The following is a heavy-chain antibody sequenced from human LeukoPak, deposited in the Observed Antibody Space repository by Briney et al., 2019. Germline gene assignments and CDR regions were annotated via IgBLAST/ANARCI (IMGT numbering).Heavy chain of an antibody. D-gene: IGHD6-19*01. J-gene: IGHJ4*02. Sequence: SETLSLTCTVSGGSISNYYWSRIRQPAGKGLEWIGRIYSSGTTNYNPSLKSRVTMSVDTSKNQFSLKLKSVTAADTAVYNCARASGSSGWYAFDFWGQGTLVTVSS. CDR2: IYSSGTT. V-gene: IGHV4-4*07. CDR3: ARASGSSGWYAFDF. CDR1: GGSISNYY.